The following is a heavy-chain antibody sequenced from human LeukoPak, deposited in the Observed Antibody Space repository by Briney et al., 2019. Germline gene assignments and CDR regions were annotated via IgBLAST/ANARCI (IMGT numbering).Heavy chain of an antibody. CDR3: ARASPLDCSSTSCPESWFDP. Sequence: SETLSLTCAVSGXSISSGGYSWSWIRQPPGKGLEWIGYIYHSGSTYYNPSLKSRVTISVDRSKNQFSLKLSSVTAADTAVYYCARASPLDCSSTSCPESWFDPWGQGTLVTVSS. CDR1: GXSISSGGYS. CDR2: IYHSGST. J-gene: IGHJ5*02. V-gene: IGHV4-30-2*01. D-gene: IGHD2-2*01.